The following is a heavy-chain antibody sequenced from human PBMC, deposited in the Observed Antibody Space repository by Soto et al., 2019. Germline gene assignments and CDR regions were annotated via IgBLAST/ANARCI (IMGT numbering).Heavy chain of an antibody. V-gene: IGHV3-7*05. J-gene: IGHJ4*02. CDR3: ARDVGSGWFDY. CDR1: GFTFSGNW. CDR2: INRDGTEK. D-gene: IGHD6-19*01. Sequence: EVQLAESGGALVQPGGSLRLSCEASGFTFSGNWMSWVRQAPGRGLEWVANINRDGTEKNYVDAMNGRLTISRDNAKNSLYLQRISLRVEDTATYSCARDVGSGWFDYWGQGALVTVSP.